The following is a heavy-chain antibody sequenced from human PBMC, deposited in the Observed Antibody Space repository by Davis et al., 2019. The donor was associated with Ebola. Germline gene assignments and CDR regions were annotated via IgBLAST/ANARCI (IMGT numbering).Heavy chain of an antibody. Sequence: GESLKISCKDSGNSFSSHWIGWVRQMSGKGLEWMGIIYTGDSDTRYSPSFRGQVTISADKSTKTAFIQWSSLRASDTAMYYCASLRRTITGMDDAFDIWGQGTMVTVSS. D-gene: IGHD2-8*02. V-gene: IGHV5-51*01. CDR3: ASLRRTITGMDDAFDI. CDR1: GNSFSSHW. J-gene: IGHJ3*02. CDR2: IYTGDSDT.